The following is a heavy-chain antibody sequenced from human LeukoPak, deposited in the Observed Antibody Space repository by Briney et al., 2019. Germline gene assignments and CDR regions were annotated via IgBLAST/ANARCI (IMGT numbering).Heavy chain of an antibody. CDR1: GESFSGYY. CDR2: INDSGRT. J-gene: IGHJ4*02. CDR3: GLDMVRGYI. D-gene: IGHD3-10*01. V-gene: IGHV4-34*01. Sequence: SETLSLTCAVSGESFSGYYWAWIRQPPGKVLEWIGDINDSGRTNYHPSLKSRLTISVDTSNNKLSLKLSSVTAADTPAYYCGLDMVRGYIWGQGTLVTVSS.